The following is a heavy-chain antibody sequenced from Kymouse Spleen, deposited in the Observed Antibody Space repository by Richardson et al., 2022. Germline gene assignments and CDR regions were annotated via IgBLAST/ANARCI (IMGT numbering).Heavy chain of an antibody. V-gene: IGHV3-15*01. CDR1: GFTFSNAW. CDR3: TTVDCTNGVCYWFDP. D-gene: IGHD2-8*01. CDR2: IKSKTDGGTT. J-gene: IGHJ5*02. Sequence: EVQLVESGGGLVKPGGSLRLSCAASGFTFSNAWMSWVRQAPGKGLEWVGRIKSKTDGGTTDYAAPVKGRFTISRDDSKNTLYLQMNSLKTEDTAVYYCTTVDCTNGVCYWFDPWGQGTLVTVSS.